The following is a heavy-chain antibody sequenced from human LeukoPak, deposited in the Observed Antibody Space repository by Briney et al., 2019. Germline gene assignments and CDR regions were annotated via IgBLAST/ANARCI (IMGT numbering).Heavy chain of an antibody. CDR2: IYYSGIT. V-gene: IGHV4-59*13. CDR3: ARTLDFTTAGSSGLLDY. J-gene: IGHJ4*02. D-gene: IGHD6-13*01. Sequence: SETLSLTCTVSGGSISSYYWSWIRQPPGKGLEWIGYIYYSGITNYNPSLKSRVTISVDTSKNQFSLNLSSVTAADTAVYYCARTLDFTTAGSSGLLDYWGQGTLVTVSS. CDR1: GGSISSYY.